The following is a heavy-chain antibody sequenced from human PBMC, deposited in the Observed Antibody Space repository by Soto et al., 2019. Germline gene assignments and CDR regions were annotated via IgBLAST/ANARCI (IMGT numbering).Heavy chain of an antibody. CDR3: GKDTSGWYPNWVDP. D-gene: IGHD6-19*01. V-gene: IGHV3-23*01. Sequence: GGSLRLSCAASGFTFSSYAMNWVRQAPGKGLEWVSAVSGSGSDTYYADSVKGRFTVSRDNSKNTLYLQMNSLRAEDTAVYYCGKDTSGWYPNWVDPWGQGTLVTVSS. CDR1: GFTFSSYA. J-gene: IGHJ5*02. CDR2: VSGSGSDT.